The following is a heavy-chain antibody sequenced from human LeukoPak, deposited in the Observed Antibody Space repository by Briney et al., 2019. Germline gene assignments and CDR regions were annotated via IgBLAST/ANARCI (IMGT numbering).Heavy chain of an antibody. CDR3: ARDRYYYDSSGYLNWFDP. V-gene: IGHV4-61*02. CDR1: GDSITSGAYY. J-gene: IGHJ5*02. D-gene: IGHD3-22*01. Sequence: SETLSLTCTVSGDSITSGAYYCSWIRQPAGKGLEWIGRIYTSGSTNYNPSPQSRVAMSVDTSKNQFSLKLSSVTAADTAVYYCARDRYYYDSSGYLNWFDPWGQGTLVTVSS. CDR2: IYTSGST.